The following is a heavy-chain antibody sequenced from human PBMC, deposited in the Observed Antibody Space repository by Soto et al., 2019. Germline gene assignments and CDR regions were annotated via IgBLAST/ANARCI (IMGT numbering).Heavy chain of an antibody. V-gene: IGHV1-8*01. D-gene: IGHD5-12*01. Sequence: QVQLVQSGAEVKKSGASVKVSCKASGYTFTSYDINWVRQATGQGLEWMGWMNPNSGNTGYAQKFQGRVTMTRNTSISTAYMELSSLRSEDTAVYYCARGQRGGYYYYYYYMDVWGKGTTVTVSS. CDR3: ARGQRGGYYYYYYYMDV. CDR2: MNPNSGNT. CDR1: GYTFTSYD. J-gene: IGHJ6*03.